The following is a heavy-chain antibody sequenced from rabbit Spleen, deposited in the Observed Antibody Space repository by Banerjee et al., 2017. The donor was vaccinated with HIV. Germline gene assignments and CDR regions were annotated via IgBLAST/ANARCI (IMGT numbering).Heavy chain of an antibody. CDR2: IDTGSSGFT. CDR1: GFSFSSTYW. D-gene: IGHD4-1*01. J-gene: IGHJ4*01. CDR3: ARDMDDVIGWNFGW. V-gene: IGHV1S45*01. Sequence: EQLEESGGDLVKPGASLTITCTASGFSFSSTYWMCWVRQAPGKGLEWIACIDTGSSGFTYFATWAKGRFTISKTSSTTVTLQMNSLTVADTATYFCARDMDDVIGWNFGWWGQGTLVTVS.